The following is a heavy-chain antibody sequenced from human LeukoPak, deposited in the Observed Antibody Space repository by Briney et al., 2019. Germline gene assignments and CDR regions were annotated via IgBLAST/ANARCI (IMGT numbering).Heavy chain of an antibody. CDR1: GFSLRTRGVG. V-gene: IGHV2-5*02. Sequence: SGPTLVKPTQTLTLTCTFSGFSLRTRGVGVGWIRQPPGKALEWLSLIYWDGDKRYSPSLKSRLTITKDTSKNQVVLTMTNMDPVDTATYYCAHSYVPWSGGGGFDPWGQGTLVTVSS. CDR2: IYWDGDK. J-gene: IGHJ5*02. D-gene: IGHD3-10*01. CDR3: AHSYVPWSGGGGFDP.